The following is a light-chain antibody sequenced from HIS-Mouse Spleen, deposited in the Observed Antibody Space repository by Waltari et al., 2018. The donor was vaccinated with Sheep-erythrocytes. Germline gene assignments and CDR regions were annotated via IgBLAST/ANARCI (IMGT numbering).Light chain of an antibody. CDR3: QQRSNWLT. CDR2: DAS. CDR1: QSVSSY. V-gene: IGKV3-11*01. Sequence: EIVLTQSPATLPSSPGERATLSCRAGQSVSSYLAWYQQQPAPAPRLLIYDASNRATVIPARFSGSGSGTDFTFTISSLEPEDFAVYYCQQRSNWLTFGGGTKVEIK. J-gene: IGKJ4*01.